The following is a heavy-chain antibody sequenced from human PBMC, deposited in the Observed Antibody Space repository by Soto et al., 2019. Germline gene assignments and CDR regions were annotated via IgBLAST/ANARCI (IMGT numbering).Heavy chain of an antibody. D-gene: IGHD2-8*01. CDR2: ISSSSSMI. CDR1: GFTFSSYG. V-gene: IGHV3-48*02. CDR3: ARDGRACADGVCYFHH. J-gene: IGHJ1*01. Sequence: PGGSLRLSCAASGFTFSSYGMNWVRQAPGKGLEWVSYISSSSSMIYYADSVKGRFTISRDNAKNSLYLQMNSLRDEDTAVFYCARDGRACADGVCYFHHWGQGTLVTVSS.